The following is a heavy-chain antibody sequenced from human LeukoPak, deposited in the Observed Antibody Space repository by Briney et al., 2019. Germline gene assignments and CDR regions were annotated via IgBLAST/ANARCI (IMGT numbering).Heavy chain of an antibody. CDR2: TSGPGGSR. Sequence: GGSRRLSCAASGFTFSSYAMSWVRQAPGKGLEWVSATSGPGGSRDYADSVKGRFTISRDNSKNTLYLQMNSLRAEDTAIYYCAKKVGLVSAPLYYFDLWGQGTLVTVSS. CDR1: GFTFSSYA. D-gene: IGHD6-6*01. CDR3: AKKVGLVSAPLYYFDL. J-gene: IGHJ4*02. V-gene: IGHV3-23*01.